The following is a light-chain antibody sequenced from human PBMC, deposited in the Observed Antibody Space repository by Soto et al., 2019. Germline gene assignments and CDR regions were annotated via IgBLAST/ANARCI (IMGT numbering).Light chain of an antibody. CDR2: AAS. CDR3: QPSYSTPLT. V-gene: IGKV1-39*01. CDR1: QSISSY. Sequence: DIPMTQSPSSLSASGGDRVTITCRASQSISSYLNWYQQKPGKAPKLLIYAASSLQSGVPSRFSGSGSGTDFTLTISSLQPEDFATYYCQPSYSTPLTFGGGTKVEIK. J-gene: IGKJ4*01.